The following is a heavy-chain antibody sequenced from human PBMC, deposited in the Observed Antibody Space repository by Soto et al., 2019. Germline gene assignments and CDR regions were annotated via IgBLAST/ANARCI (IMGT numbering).Heavy chain of an antibody. CDR3: ARVDRPNCHGASWYFEF. V-gene: IGHV4-39*07. J-gene: IGHJ2*01. D-gene: IGHD2-15*01. CDR1: GCSLSSNNYY. Sequence: ETLARTYSSSGCSLSSNNYYWGWIRQPPGKGLEWIASIYDSGNIYHNPSLKSRVTLSVDKSKSQSSLNLNSVTAADTAVYYCARVDRPNCHGASWYFEFWG. CDR2: IYDSGNI.